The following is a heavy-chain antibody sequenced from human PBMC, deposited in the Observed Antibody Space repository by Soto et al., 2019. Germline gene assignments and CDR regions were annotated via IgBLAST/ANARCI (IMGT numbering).Heavy chain of an antibody. J-gene: IGHJ6*02. V-gene: IGHV1-2*04. CDR3: ARADIVLVPAAIGGYYYYYYGMDV. CDR2: INPNSGGT. Sequence: ASVKVSCKASGYTFTGYYIHWVRQAPGQGLEWMGWINPNSGGTNYAQKFQGWVTMTRDTSISTAYMELSRLRSDDTAVYYCARADIVLVPAAIGGYYYYYYGMDVWGQGTTVTVSS. CDR1: GYTFTGYY. D-gene: IGHD2-2*01.